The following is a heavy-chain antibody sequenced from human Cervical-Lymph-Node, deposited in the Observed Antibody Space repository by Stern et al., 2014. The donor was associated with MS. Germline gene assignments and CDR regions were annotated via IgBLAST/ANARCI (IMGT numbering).Heavy chain of an antibody. Sequence: EVQLVESGGGLVKPGGSLRLSCEASGFIFSSHTLNWVRQAPGKGLEWVSSISGYDNYTYYADSVKGRFTISRDNAKNSLYLLMNSLRAEDTAVYYCAREWGSSSFDYWGQGTLVAVSS. V-gene: IGHV3-21*01. D-gene: IGHD7-27*01. CDR3: AREWGSSSFDY. CDR2: ISGYDNYT. J-gene: IGHJ4*02. CDR1: GFIFSSHT.